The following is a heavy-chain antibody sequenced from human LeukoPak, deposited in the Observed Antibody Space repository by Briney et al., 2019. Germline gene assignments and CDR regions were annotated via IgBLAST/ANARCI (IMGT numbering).Heavy chain of an antibody. Sequence: GESLKISCKGSGYSFTSYWIGWVRQMPGKGLEWIGIIYPGDSDTRYSPSFQGQVTISADKSISTAYLQWSSLKASDTAMYYCARKKGGTYYYDSSGYRREYYFDYWGQGTLVTVSS. J-gene: IGHJ4*02. CDR1: GYSFTSYW. D-gene: IGHD3-22*01. V-gene: IGHV5-51*01. CDR2: IYPGDSDT. CDR3: ARKKGGTYYYDSSGYRREYYFDY.